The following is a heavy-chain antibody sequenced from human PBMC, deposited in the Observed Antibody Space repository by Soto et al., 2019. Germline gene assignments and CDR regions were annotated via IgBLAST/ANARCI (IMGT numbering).Heavy chain of an antibody. J-gene: IGHJ6*02. V-gene: IGHV1-69*06. CDR1: GGTFSSYA. Sequence: GASVKVSCKASGGTFSSYAISWVRQAPGQGLEWMGGIIPIFGTANYAQKFQGRVTITADKSTSTAYMELSSLRSEDTAVYYCARGISKQQLGEFYYYYYGMDVWGQGTTVTVSS. CDR2: IIPIFGTA. CDR3: ARGISKQQLGEFYYYYYGMDV. D-gene: IGHD6-13*01.